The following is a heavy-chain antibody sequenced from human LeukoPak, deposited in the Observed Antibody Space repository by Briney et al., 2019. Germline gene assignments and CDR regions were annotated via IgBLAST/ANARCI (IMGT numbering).Heavy chain of an antibody. CDR2: TYNSGST. J-gene: IGHJ4*02. V-gene: IGHV4-59*01. CDR1: GDSISGYY. Sequence: PSETLSLTCAVSGDSISGYYWSWSRQPPGKGLEWIGYTYNSGSTNYNPSLKSRITISIDTSKNQFSLKMSSVTAADTAVYYCARSEEPYGPLVYWGQGTLVTVSS. D-gene: IGHD1-14*01. CDR3: ARSEEPYGPLVY.